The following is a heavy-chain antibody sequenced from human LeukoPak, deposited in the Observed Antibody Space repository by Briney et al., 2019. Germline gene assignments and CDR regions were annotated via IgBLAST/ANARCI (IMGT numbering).Heavy chain of an antibody. CDR1: GGSISSSSAY. D-gene: IGHD5-18*01. CDR2: IYYSKNT. V-gene: IGHV4-39*01. CDR3: VSPRGFSYGYFDY. Sequence: ASETLSLTCTVSGGSISSSSAYWGWIRQPPGKGLEWIGSIYYSKNTYYNPSLKSRVTISADTSRNQFSLTLGSVSATDTAVYYCVSPRGFSYGYFDYWGQGTLVTVSS. J-gene: IGHJ4*02.